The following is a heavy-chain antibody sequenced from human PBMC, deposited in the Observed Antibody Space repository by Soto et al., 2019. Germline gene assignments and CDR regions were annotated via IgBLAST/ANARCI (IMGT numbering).Heavy chain of an antibody. CDR1: GGSISSSSYY. Sequence: QLQLQESGPGLVKPSETLSLTCTVSGGSISSSSYYWGWIRQPPGKGLEWIGSIYYSGSTYYNPSLKSRVTISVDTSKNQFSLKLSSVTAADTAVYYCARRIRNYDSSGGGGFDIWGQGTMVTVSS. J-gene: IGHJ3*02. V-gene: IGHV4-39*01. D-gene: IGHD3-22*01. CDR3: ARRIRNYDSSGGGGFDI. CDR2: IYYSGST.